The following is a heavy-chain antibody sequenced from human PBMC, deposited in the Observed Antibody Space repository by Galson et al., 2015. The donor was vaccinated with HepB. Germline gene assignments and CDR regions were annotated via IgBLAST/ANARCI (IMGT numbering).Heavy chain of an antibody. D-gene: IGHD6-19*01. V-gene: IGHV3-48*01. J-gene: IGHJ3*02. CDR3: ARASDSSGGYGQHGAFDI. CDR2: ISSSSSTI. Sequence: SLRLSCAASGFTFSSYSMNWVRQAPGKGLEWVSYISSSSSTIYYADSVKGRFTISRDNAKNSLYLQMNSLRAEDTAVYYCARASDSSGGYGQHGAFDIWGQGTMVTVSS. CDR1: GFTFSSYS.